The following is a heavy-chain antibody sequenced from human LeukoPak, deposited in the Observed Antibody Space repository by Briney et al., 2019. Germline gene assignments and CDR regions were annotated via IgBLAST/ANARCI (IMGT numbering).Heavy chain of an antibody. CDR2: IYPSGSTIYPSGTT. Sequence: SETLSLTCTVSGGSVSSGSYYWSWIRQPAGKGLEWIGRIYPSGSTIYPSGTTHYSPSLKSRVTISVDTSKNQFSLKVDSVTAADAAVYYCARYGYSRITMVRAPRNWFDPWGQGTLVTVSS. CDR3: ARYGYSRITMVRAPRNWFDP. D-gene: IGHD3-10*01. CDR1: GGSVSSGSYY. J-gene: IGHJ5*02. V-gene: IGHV4-61*02.